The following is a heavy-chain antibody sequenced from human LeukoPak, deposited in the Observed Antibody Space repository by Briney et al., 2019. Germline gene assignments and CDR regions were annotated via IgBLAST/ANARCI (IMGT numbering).Heavy chain of an antibody. Sequence: GGSLRLSCAASGFTFSSYNMNWVRQAPGKGLEWVSSISSSSSYIYYADSVKGRFTISRGNAKNSLYLQMNSLRAEDTAVYYCARDGLHLGLGAFDIWGQGTMVTVSS. CDR3: ARDGLHLGLGAFDI. CDR1: GFTFSSYN. J-gene: IGHJ3*02. CDR2: ISSSSSYI. V-gene: IGHV3-21*01. D-gene: IGHD3-16*01.